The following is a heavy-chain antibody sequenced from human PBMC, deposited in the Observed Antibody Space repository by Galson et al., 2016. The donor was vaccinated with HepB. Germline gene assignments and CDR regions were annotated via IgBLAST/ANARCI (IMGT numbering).Heavy chain of an antibody. Sequence: QSGAEVKKPGESLRISCAGSGYMFTTYWISWVRQMPGKGLEWMGRIDPSDSYTNYSPSFQGHVTISTDKSISTAYLQWNSLKASDTAIYYGARHGGAYYYRGIDDWGQGTTVTVAS. D-gene: IGHD2-21*01. CDR3: ARHGGAYYYRGIDD. CDR2: IDPSDSYT. V-gene: IGHV5-10-1*01. CDR1: GYMFTTYW. J-gene: IGHJ6*02.